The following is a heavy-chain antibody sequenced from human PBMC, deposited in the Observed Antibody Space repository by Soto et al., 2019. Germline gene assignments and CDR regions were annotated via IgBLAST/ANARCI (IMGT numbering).Heavy chain of an antibody. CDR3: AKSVSPVVVAATIDY. V-gene: IGHV3-23*01. J-gene: IGHJ4*02. D-gene: IGHD2-15*01. CDR1: GFTFSSYT. CDR2: ISGSGGST. Sequence: GAALRRSCAASGFTFSSYTMSWVRQAPGKGLEWVSAISGSGGSTYYADSVKGRFTISRDNSKNTLYLQMNSLRAEDTAVYYCAKSVSPVVVAATIDYWGQATLVTVSS.